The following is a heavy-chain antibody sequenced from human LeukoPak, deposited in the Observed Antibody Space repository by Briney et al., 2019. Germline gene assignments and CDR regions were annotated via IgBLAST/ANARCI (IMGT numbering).Heavy chain of an antibody. CDR3: ARDVPMYSGSHLYYYMDV. CDR1: GGSINSYY. D-gene: IGHD1-26*01. J-gene: IGHJ6*03. Sequence: SETLSLTCTVSGGSINSYYWSWIRQPAGKGLEWIGRIYTSGSTNYNPSLKSRVTLSVDTSKNQFSLKLSSVTAADTAVYYCARDVPMYSGSHLYYYMDVWGKGTTVTVSS. CDR2: IYTSGST. V-gene: IGHV4-4*07.